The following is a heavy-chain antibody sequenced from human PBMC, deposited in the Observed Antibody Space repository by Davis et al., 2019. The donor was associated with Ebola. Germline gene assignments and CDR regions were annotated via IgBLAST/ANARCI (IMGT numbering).Heavy chain of an antibody. CDR3: ARDGALWSLYYYGMDV. D-gene: IGHD3-10*01. J-gene: IGHJ6*02. Sequence: ASVKVSCKASGYTFTSYGITWVRQAPGQGLEWMGWISAYLGNTNYAQKLQGRVTMTTDTSTSTAYMELRSLRSDDTAVYYCARDGALWSLYYYGMDVWGQGTTVTVSS. V-gene: IGHV1-18*01. CDR2: ISAYLGNT. CDR1: GYTFTSYG.